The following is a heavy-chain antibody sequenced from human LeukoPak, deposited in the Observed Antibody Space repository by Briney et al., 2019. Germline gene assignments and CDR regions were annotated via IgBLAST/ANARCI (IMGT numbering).Heavy chain of an antibody. V-gene: IGHV3-30*01. CDR2: ISYDGSYK. CDR3: ARSTLRWNNWFDP. D-gene: IGHD4-23*01. CDR1: GFTFSSYA. J-gene: IGHJ5*02. Sequence: GRSLRLSCAASGFTFSSYAMHWVRQAPGKGLEWVAVISYDGSYKYYADSVKGRFTISRDNSKNTLYLQMNSLRAEDTAVYYCARSTLRWNNWFDPWGQGTLVTVSS.